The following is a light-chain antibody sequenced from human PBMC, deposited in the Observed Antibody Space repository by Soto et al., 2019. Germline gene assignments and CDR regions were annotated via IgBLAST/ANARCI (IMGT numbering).Light chain of an antibody. Sequence: SYELTQPPSVSVAPGKTARITCGGNNSGSKSVHWYQQKPGQAPVLVIYYDSDRPSGIPERFSGSNSGNTATLTISRVEAGDEADYYCQVWDSSSGVFGGGTKLTVL. CDR1: NSGSKS. V-gene: IGLV3-21*04. J-gene: IGLJ2*01. CDR3: QVWDSSSGV. CDR2: YDS.